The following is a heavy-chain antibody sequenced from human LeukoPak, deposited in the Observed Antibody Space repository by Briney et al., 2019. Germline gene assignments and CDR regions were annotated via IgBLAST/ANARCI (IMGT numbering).Heavy chain of an antibody. J-gene: IGHJ4*02. CDR2: IKQDGSQK. Sequence: GGSLRLSCAASGFTFKSYWMSWVRQAPGKGLEWVANIKQDGSQKYYVDSVKGRFTISRGNAKNSLYLQMNSLRAEDTAVYYCASRRRMGSSTSCFDSWGQGTLVTVSS. CDR1: GFTFKSYW. D-gene: IGHD2-2*01. CDR3: ASRRRMGSSTSCFDS. V-gene: IGHV3-7*01.